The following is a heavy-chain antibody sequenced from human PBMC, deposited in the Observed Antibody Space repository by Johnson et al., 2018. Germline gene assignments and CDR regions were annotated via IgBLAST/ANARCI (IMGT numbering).Heavy chain of an antibody. Sequence: VQLVQSGGGLVKPGGSLRLSCAASGFTFSNAWMSWVRQAPGKGLEWVGRIKSKTAGGTTDYAAPVKGRFTISRDDSKNTLYLQMNSLKTEDTAVYYCTTAFGYSYGYDAFDIWGQGTMVTVSS. CDR3: TTAFGYSYGYDAFDI. J-gene: IGHJ3*02. CDR1: GFTFSNAW. D-gene: IGHD5-18*01. CDR2: IKSKTAGGTT. V-gene: IGHV3-15*01.